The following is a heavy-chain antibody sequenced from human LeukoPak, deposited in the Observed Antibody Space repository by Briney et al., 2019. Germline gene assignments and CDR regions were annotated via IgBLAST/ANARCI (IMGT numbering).Heavy chain of an antibody. CDR2: INHSGST. V-gene: IGHV4-34*01. CDR3: ARGSGPFDY. CDR1: GGSFSGYY. D-gene: IGHD1-26*01. J-gene: IGHJ4*02. Sequence: SETLSLTCAVYGGSFSGYYWSWIRQPPGKGLEWIGEINHSGSTNYNPSLKSRVTISVDTSKNQFSLKLSSVTAADTAVYYCARGSGPFDYWGQGTLVTVSS.